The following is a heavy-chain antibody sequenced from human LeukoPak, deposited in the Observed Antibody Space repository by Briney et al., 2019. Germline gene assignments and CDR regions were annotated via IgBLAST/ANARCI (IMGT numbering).Heavy chain of an antibody. CDR3: ARASITMVRGAFDY. D-gene: IGHD3-10*01. CDR1: GFTFSSYA. J-gene: IGHJ4*02. V-gene: IGHV3-7*01. CDR2: IKQDGSEK. Sequence: GGSLRLSCAASGFTFSSYAMSWVRQAPGKGLEWVANIKQDGSEKYYVDSVKGRFTISRDNAKNSLYLQMNSLRAEDTAVYYCARASITMVRGAFDYWGQGTLVTVSS.